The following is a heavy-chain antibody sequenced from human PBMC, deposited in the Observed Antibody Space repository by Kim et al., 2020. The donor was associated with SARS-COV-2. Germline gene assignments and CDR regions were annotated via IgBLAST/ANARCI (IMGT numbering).Heavy chain of an antibody. D-gene: IGHD6-13*01. CDR3: AREVGTFSYYYGMDV. J-gene: IGHJ6*02. V-gene: IGHV3-30*07. Sequence: ADTEKNRFTLSSDNSKKTLYLQMSGLGAEDTAVYYCAREVGTFSYYYGMDVWGQGTTVTVSS.